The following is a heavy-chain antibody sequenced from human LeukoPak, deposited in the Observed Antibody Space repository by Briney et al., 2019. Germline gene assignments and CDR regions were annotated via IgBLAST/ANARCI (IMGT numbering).Heavy chain of an antibody. J-gene: IGHJ6*03. CDR1: GFTFSSYN. Sequence: GGSLRLSCAASGFTFSSYNMNWVRQAPGKGLEWVSYISSSSRTMYDADSVKGRFTISRDNAKNSLLLQMSSLRAEDTAVYYCARVAATPYQYYYMDVWGKGTTVTVSS. CDR2: ISSSSRTM. D-gene: IGHD2-15*01. CDR3: ARVAATPYQYYYMDV. V-gene: IGHV3-48*01.